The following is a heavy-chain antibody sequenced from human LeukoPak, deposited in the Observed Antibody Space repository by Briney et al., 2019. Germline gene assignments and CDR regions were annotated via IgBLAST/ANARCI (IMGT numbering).Heavy chain of an antibody. D-gene: IGHD1-26*01. CDR1: GDTFIRYG. V-gene: IGHV1-18*01. CDR2: ISTGNGNT. CDR3: ARDREKWELLTRKYSYYMDV. J-gene: IGHJ6*03. Sequence: ASVKVSCKASGDTFIRYGISWVRQAPGQGLEWMGWISTGNGNTNYGQKFQGRVTMTTDTSTGTAYMELRSLRSDDTAVYYCARDREKWELLTRKYSYYMDVWGKGTTVTVSS.